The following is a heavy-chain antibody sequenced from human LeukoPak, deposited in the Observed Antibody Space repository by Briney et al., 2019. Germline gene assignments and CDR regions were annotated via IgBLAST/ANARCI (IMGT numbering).Heavy chain of an antibody. CDR2: ISSSSSYI. J-gene: IGHJ4*02. Sequence: GGSLRLSCAASGFTFSSYSMSWVRQAPGKGLEWVSSISSSSSYIYYADSVKGRFTISRDNAKNSLYLQMNSLRAEDTAVYYCARGNVVVVAATGYYWGQGTLVTVSS. V-gene: IGHV3-21*01. D-gene: IGHD2-15*01. CDR3: ARGNVVVVAATGYY. CDR1: GFTFSSYS.